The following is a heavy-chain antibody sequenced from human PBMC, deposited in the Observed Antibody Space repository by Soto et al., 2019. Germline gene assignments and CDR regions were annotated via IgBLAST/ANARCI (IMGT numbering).Heavy chain of an antibody. CDR2: IWYDGSNK. J-gene: IGHJ4*02. CDR1: GFTFRSYT. CDR3: RRAWLSCTAMSFDY. D-gene: IGHD5-18*01. V-gene: IGHV3-33*01. Sequence: GGSLRLSCAASGFTFRSYTMNWVRQAPGKGLEWVAAIWYDGSNKYYADSVKGRFTISRDNAKNTLYLQMNSLGAEDTAVYYCRRAWLSCTAMSFDYWGQGTLVTVSS.